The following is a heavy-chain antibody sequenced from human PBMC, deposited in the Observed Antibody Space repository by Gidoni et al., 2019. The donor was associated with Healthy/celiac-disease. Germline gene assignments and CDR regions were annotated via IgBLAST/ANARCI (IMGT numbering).Heavy chain of an antibody. CDR3: ARDSQGGFDY. D-gene: IGHD3-16*01. CDR1: GFTFGSYG. V-gene: IGHV3-7*03. J-gene: IGHJ4*02. CDR2: IKQDGSEK. Sequence: EVQLVESGGGLVQPGGSLRLSCAASGFTFGSYGMSWVRQAPGKGLEWGANIKQDGSEKYYVDSVKGRFTISRDNAKNSLYLQMNSLRAEDTAVYYCARDSQGGFDYWGQGTLVTVSS.